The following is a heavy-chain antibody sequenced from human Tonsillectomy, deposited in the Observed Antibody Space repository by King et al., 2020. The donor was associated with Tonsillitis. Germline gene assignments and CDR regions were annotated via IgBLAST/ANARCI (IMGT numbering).Heavy chain of an antibody. CDR1: GFTFSGYW. J-gene: IGHJ4*02. V-gene: IGHV3-74*01. CDR2: INSDGDST. D-gene: IGHD3-10*01. Sequence: VQLVESGGGLVQPGGSLRLSCAASGFTFSGYWMHWVRQAPGKGLVWVSRINSDGDSTDYADSVKGRFTISRDNAKDTLFLQMNSLRAEDTGVYYCAKNWGLWFGGQGTLVTVSS. CDR3: AKNWGLWF.